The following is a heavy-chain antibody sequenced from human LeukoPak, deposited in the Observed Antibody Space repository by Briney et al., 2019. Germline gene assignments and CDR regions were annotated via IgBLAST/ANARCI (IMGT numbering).Heavy chain of an antibody. CDR3: ARGGYGYSSSSGDY. Sequence: GGSLRLSCAASGFTFSSYSMNWVRQAPGKGLEWVSYISSSSSTIFYADSVKGRFTISRDNAINSLYLQMNSLRAEDTAVYYCARGGYGYSSSSGDYWGQGALVTVSS. J-gene: IGHJ4*02. D-gene: IGHD6-13*01. V-gene: IGHV3-48*01. CDR1: GFTFSSYS. CDR2: ISSSSSTI.